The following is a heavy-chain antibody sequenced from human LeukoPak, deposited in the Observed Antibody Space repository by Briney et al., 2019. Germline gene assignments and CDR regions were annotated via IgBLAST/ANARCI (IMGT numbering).Heavy chain of an antibody. CDR1: GFTFSSYT. Sequence: GGSLRLSFAASGFTFSSYTMHWFRQAPGKGLESVSAISSNGDSTYYINSVKGRFIISKDDSKNTLYLQMGSLRDEDMAVYYCARETTGTFDYWGQGTLVTVSS. CDR3: ARETTGTFDY. V-gene: IGHV3-64*01. J-gene: IGHJ4*02. D-gene: IGHD4-17*01. CDR2: ISSNGDST.